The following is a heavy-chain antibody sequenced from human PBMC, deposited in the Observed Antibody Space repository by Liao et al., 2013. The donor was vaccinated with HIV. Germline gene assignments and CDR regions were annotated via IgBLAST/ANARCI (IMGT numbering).Heavy chain of an antibody. D-gene: IGHD2-2*01. CDR2: IYTSGST. CDR3: ARDHRLHCSSTSCYYYYMDV. CDR1: GGSISSGSYY. V-gene: IGHV4-61*02. J-gene: IGHJ6*03. Sequence: QVQLQESGPGLVKPSQTLSLTCTVSGGSISSGSYYWSWIRQPAGKGLEWIGRIYTSGSTNYNPSLKSRVTMSVDTSKNQFSLKLSSVTAADTAVYYCARDHRLHCSSTSCYYYYMDVWGKGTTVTVSS.